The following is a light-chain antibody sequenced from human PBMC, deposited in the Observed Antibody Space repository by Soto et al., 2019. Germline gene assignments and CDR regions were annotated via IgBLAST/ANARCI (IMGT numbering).Light chain of an antibody. CDR1: SSDVGGYNS. J-gene: IGLJ1*01. V-gene: IGLV2-8*01. CDR2: EVT. CDR3: SSYAGSNDYV. Sequence: QSALTQPPSASGSPGQSVTISCTGTSSDVGGYNSVSWYQHHPGKAPKLMIYEVTKRPSGVSDRFSGSKSANTASLTVSGLQAEDEADYYCSSYAGSNDYVFGTGTKLTVL.